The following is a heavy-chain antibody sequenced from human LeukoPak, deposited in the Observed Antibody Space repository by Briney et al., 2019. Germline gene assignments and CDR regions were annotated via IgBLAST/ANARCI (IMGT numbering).Heavy chain of an antibody. V-gene: IGHV4-59*01. J-gene: IGHJ4*02. D-gene: IGHD6-13*01. CDR3: ARVTIAAACHFDY. CDR1: GGSISSYY. Sequence: SETLSLTCTVSGGSISSYYWSWIRQPPGKGLEWIGYIYYSGSTNYNPSLKSRVTISVDTSKNQFSLKLSSVTAADTAVYYCARVTIAAACHFDYWGQGTLVTVSS. CDR2: IYYSGST.